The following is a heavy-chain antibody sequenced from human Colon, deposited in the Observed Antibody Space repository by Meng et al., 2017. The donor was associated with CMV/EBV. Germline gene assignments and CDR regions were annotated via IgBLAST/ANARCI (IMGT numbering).Heavy chain of an antibody. CDR2: IYPQDGGT. CDR1: GYTFTANH. CDR3: VRESWYFDF. D-gene: IGHD6-13*01. J-gene: IGHJ4*02. V-gene: IGHV1-2*02. Sequence: VQLVQARTVGKTAGASVKVSCKTSGYTFTANHLHWVRQAPGQGLEWMGWIYPQDGGTYFAQKFQDRVTLTRDTSITTAYMELSGLTSDDTAIYYCVRESWYFDFWGEGTLVTVSS.